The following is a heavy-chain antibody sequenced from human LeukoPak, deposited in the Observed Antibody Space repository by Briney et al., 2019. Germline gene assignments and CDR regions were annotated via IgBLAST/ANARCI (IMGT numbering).Heavy chain of an antibody. V-gene: IGHV3-23*01. CDR2: LSGSGGST. CDR1: GFTFSNAW. Sequence: GGSLRLSCAASGFTFSNAWMSWVRQAPGKGLEWVSGLSGSGGSTYYADSVKGRFTISRDNSKNTLYLQMNSLRDEDTAVYFCAKDRRPTYYSDSSGYYFRDAFNMWGQGTMVTVSS. CDR3: AKDRRPTYYSDSSGYYFRDAFNM. J-gene: IGHJ3*02. D-gene: IGHD3-22*01.